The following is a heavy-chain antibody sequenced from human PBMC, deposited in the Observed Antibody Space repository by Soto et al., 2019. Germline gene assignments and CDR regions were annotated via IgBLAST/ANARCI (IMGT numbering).Heavy chain of an antibody. CDR1: GYTFTSYD. D-gene: IGHD3-22*01. CDR3: VRGRGNYYDSSGYYWSAFDI. V-gene: IGHV1-8*01. J-gene: IGHJ3*02. CDR2: MNPNSGNT. Sequence: GASVKVSCKASGYTFTSYDINWVRQATGQGLEWMGWMNPNSGNTGYAQKFQGRVTMTRNTSISTAYMELSSLRSEDTAVYYCVRGRGNYYDSSGYYWSAFDIWGQGTMVTVSS.